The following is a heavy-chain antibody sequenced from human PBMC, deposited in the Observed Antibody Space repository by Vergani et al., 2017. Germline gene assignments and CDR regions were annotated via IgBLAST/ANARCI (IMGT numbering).Heavy chain of an antibody. Sequence: EVQLVESGGGLVKPGGSLRLSCAASGFTFSNAWMSWVRQAPGKGLEWVGRIKSKTDGGTTDYAAPVKGRFTISRDDSKNTLYLQMNSLKTEDTAVYYCTTDLISSGWYSGAYWGQGTLVTVSS. CDR2: IKSKTDGGTT. CDR3: TTDLISSGWYSGAY. V-gene: IGHV3-15*01. D-gene: IGHD6-19*01. CDR1: GFTFSNAW. J-gene: IGHJ4*02.